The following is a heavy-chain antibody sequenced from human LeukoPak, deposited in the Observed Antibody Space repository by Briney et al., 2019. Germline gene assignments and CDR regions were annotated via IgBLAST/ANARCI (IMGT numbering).Heavy chain of an antibody. CDR1: GFTFSSYW. CDR2: IKQDGSVK. V-gene: IGHV3-7*01. J-gene: IGHJ4*02. CDR3: VRDRFSGSYLHFDY. Sequence: PGGSLRLSCAASGFTFSSYWMSWVRQAPGKGLEWVANIKQDGSVKYYVDSVKGRFTISRDNAKNSLYLQMNSLRAEDTAVYYCVRDRFSGSYLHFDYWGQGTLVTVSS. D-gene: IGHD1-26*01.